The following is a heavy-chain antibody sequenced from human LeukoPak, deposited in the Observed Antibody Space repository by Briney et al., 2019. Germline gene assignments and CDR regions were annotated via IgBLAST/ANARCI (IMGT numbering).Heavy chain of an antibody. CDR3: AKQLGYCSDGSCYFPY. Sequence: TGGSLRLSCAASGFTFSSYAVSCVRQAPGEGREWVSSISNNGGYTYYADSVQGRFTTSRDNSKSTLCLQMNSLRAEDTAVYYCAKQLGYCSDGSCYFPYWGQGTLVTVSS. CDR2: ISNNGGYT. J-gene: IGHJ4*02. V-gene: IGHV3-23*01. CDR1: GFTFSSYA. D-gene: IGHD2-15*01.